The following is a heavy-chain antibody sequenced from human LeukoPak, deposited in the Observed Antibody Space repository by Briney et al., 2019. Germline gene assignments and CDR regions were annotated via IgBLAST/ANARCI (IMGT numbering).Heavy chain of an antibody. J-gene: IGHJ3*02. CDR1: GGTFSSYA. V-gene: IGHV1-69*05. D-gene: IGHD3-3*01. CDR3: ARERIFGVVIHAFDI. CDR2: IIPIFGTA. Sequence: ASVKVSCKASGGTFSSYAISWVRQAPGQGLEWMGGIIPIFGTANYAQKFQGRVTITTDESTSTAYMELSSLRSEDTAEYYCARERIFGVVIHAFDIWGQGTMVTASS.